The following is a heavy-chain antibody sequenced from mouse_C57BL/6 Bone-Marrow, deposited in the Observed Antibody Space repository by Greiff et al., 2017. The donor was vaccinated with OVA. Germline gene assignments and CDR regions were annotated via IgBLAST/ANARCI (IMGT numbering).Heavy chain of an antibody. CDR1: GFTFSSYA. D-gene: IGHD1-1*01. J-gene: IGHJ1*03. CDR3: ARGGGYGSSFHWYFDV. V-gene: IGHV5-4*03. CDR2: ISDGGSYT. Sequence: EVKVVESGGGLVKPGGSLKLSCAASGFTFSSYAMSWVRQTPEKRLEWVATISDGGSYTYYPDNVKGRFTISRDNAKNNLYLQMSHLKSEDTAMYYCARGGGYGSSFHWYFDVWGTGTTVTVSS.